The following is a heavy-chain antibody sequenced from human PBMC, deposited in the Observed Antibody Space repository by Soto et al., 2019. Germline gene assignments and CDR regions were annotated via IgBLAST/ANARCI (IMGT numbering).Heavy chain of an antibody. J-gene: IGHJ4*02. CDR2: TIPIFTTA. V-gene: IGHV1-69*01. CDR1: GGTFNGYS. CDR3: ARVDSSLVRLVGTFYFDH. Sequence: QVQLVQSGAEVKEPGSSVKVSCKASGGTFNGYSISWVRKAPGQGLEWVGGTIPIFTTANSAQKFQGRLTMTANESTSAAYMELSVLRSDDTAIYYGARVDSSLVRLVGTFYFDHWGQGTLGSVAS. D-gene: IGHD3-10*01.